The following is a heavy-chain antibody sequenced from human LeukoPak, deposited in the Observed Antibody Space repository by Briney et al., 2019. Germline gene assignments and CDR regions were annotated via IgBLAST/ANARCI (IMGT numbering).Heavy chain of an antibody. Sequence: ASVKVSCKASGYTFSSYYMHWVRQAPGQGLEWMEIINPSVGSTSHAQKFQGRVTMTRDMSTSTVYMELSSLRSEDTAVYYCARELSSSSRLLDSWGQGTLVTVSS. CDR3: ARELSSSSRLLDS. J-gene: IGHJ4*02. V-gene: IGHV1-46*01. CDR1: GYTFSSYY. D-gene: IGHD6-6*01. CDR2: INPSVGST.